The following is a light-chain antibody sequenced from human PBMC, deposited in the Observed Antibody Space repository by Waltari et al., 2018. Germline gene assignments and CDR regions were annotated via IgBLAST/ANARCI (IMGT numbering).Light chain of an antibody. J-gene: IGLJ2*01. CDR2: EVN. V-gene: IGLV2-11*01. CDR3: CSYAGDYTLV. CDR1: SSDVGAYNH. Sequence: QFALTQPRPVSGSPGPSVTIPCPGTSSDVGAYNHGSWYQQSPGTAPKLLIYEVNNRPSGVPDRFSASKSGNTASLTISGLRAEDEADYYCCSYAGDYTLVFGGGTKLTVL.